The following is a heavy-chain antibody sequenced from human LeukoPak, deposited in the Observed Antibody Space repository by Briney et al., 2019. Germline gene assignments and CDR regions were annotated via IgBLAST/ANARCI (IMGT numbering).Heavy chain of an antibody. J-gene: IGHJ4*02. Sequence: PGGSLRLSCAASGFTLGNYWMSWVRQAPGRGLEWVANIQHEGKEKYYVDSSTGRFTISRDNAKNKLDLQMNSLRAEDTAVYYCARWATSFDLWGRGTLVTVSS. D-gene: IGHD6-6*01. V-gene: IGHV3-7*01. CDR3: ARWATSFDL. CDR2: IQHEGKEK. CDR1: GFTLGNYW.